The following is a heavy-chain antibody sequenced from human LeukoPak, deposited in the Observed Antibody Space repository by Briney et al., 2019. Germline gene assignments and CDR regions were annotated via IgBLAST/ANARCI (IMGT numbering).Heavy chain of an antibody. V-gene: IGHV1-18*01. CDR3: ARDGSGNYGDYQWYCYYYGMDV. Sequence: ASVKVSCKASGYTFTSYGISWVRQAPGQGLEWMGWISAYNGNTNYAQKLQGRVTMTTDTSTSTAYMELRSLRSDDTAVYYCARDGSGNYGDYQWYCYYYGMDVWGQGTTVTVSS. CDR2: ISAYNGNT. D-gene: IGHD4-17*01. J-gene: IGHJ6*02. CDR1: GYTFTSYG.